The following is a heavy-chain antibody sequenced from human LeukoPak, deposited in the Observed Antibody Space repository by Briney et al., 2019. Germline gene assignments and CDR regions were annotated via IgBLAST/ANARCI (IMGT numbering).Heavy chain of an antibody. CDR3: APHRDGSYPFDY. J-gene: IGHJ4*02. V-gene: IGHV3-48*02. Sequence: AGGSLRLSCAASGFTFSSYSMNWVRQAPGKGLEWVSYISSSSSTIYYADSVKGRFTISRDNAKNLLYPQMNSLRDEDTAVYYCAPHRDGSYPFDYWGQGTLVTVSS. CDR1: GFTFSSYS. CDR2: ISSSSSTI. D-gene: IGHD1-26*01.